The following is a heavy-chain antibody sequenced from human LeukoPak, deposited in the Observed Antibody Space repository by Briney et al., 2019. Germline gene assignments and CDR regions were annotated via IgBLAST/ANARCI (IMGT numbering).Heavy chain of an antibody. Sequence: GGSLRLSCAASGISFSTNAMSWVRQAPGKGLEWVAVISYDGSNKYYADSVKGRFTISRDNSKNTLYLQMNSLRAEDTAVYYCARGGQQLVPPRYWGQGTLVTVSS. V-gene: IGHV3-30-3*01. CDR2: ISYDGSNK. CDR1: GISFSTNA. D-gene: IGHD6-13*01. CDR3: ARGGQQLVPPRY. J-gene: IGHJ4*02.